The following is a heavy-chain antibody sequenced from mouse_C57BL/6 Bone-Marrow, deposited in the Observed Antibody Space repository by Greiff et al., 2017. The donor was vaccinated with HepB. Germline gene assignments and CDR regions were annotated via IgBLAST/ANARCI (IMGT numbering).Heavy chain of an antibody. V-gene: IGHV1-64*01. CDR3: ARNDSGGSSRFAY. J-gene: IGHJ3*01. CDR1: GYTFTSYW. D-gene: IGHD1-1*01. Sequence: QVQLQQPGAELVKPGASVKLSCKASGYTFTSYWMHWVKQRPGQGLEWIGMIHPNSGSTNYNEKFKSKATLTVDKSSSTAYMQLSSLTSEDAAVYYCARNDSGGSSRFAYWGQGTLVTVSA. CDR2: IHPNSGST.